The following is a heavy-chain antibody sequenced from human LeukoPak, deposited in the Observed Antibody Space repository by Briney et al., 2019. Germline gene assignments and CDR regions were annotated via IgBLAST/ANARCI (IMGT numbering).Heavy chain of an antibody. Sequence: GGSLRLSCAASGFTFSSYSMNWVRQAPGKGLEWVSAISGSGGSTYYADSVKGRFTISRDNSKNTLYLQMNSLRAEDTAVYYCAKGEAYQLPPAEYFQHWGQGTLVTVSS. CDR2: ISGSGGST. CDR1: GFTFSSYS. V-gene: IGHV3-23*01. D-gene: IGHD2-2*01. J-gene: IGHJ1*01. CDR3: AKGEAYQLPPAEYFQH.